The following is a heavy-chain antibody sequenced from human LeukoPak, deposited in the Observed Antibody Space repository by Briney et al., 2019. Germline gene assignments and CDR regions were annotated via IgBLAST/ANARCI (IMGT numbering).Heavy chain of an antibody. CDR2: ISRSGSTK. D-gene: IGHD2-15*01. CDR3: ARVLRYCSGGNCYSGGLGYMDV. Sequence: KPGGSLRLSCAASGFTFSDYNMRWIRQAPGKGLEWVSSISRSGSTKYYADSVKGRFTIFRDNAKNSLFLQMNSLRAEDTAVYYCARVLRYCSGGNCYSGGLGYMDVWGKGTTVTISS. CDR1: GFTFSDYN. J-gene: IGHJ6*03. V-gene: IGHV3-11*01.